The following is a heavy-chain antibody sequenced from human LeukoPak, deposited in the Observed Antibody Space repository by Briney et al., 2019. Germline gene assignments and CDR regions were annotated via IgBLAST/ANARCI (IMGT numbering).Heavy chain of an antibody. V-gene: IGHV3-15*01. CDR3: ITDPGEWQPI. CDR2: IKSKTNGETM. D-gene: IGHD3-16*01. J-gene: IGHJ3*02. Sequence: GGSLRLSCVVSGITFSNAWMSWVRQAPGKGLEWVGRIKSKTNGETMDYAAPVKGRFIISREDSINTLYLQMNRLNVEDTAVYYCITDPGEWQPIWGQGTMVTVS. CDR1: GITFSNAW.